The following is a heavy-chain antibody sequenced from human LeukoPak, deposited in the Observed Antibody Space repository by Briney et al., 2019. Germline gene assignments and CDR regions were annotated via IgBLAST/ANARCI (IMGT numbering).Heavy chain of an antibody. D-gene: IGHD2-15*01. CDR2: ISSSSSTI. Sequence: PGGSLRLSCAASGLTVSSYSMNWVRQAPGKGLEWVSYISSSSSTIYYADSVKGRFTISRDNAKNSLYLQMNSLRDEDTAVYYCARARASGRSGFDYWGQGTLSPSPQ. CDR1: GLTVSSYS. J-gene: IGHJ4*02. V-gene: IGHV3-48*02. CDR3: ARARASGRSGFDY.